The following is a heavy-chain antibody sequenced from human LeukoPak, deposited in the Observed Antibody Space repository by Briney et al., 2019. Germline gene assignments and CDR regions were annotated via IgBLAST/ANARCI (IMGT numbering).Heavy chain of an antibody. CDR1: GFTFSSYE. CDR2: ISSSGSTI. D-gene: IGHD3-10*01. V-gene: IGHV3-48*03. CDR3: ASGLGGSGSYYNEQSDFDY. Sequence: PGGSLRLSCAASGFTFSSYEMNWVRQAPGKGLEWVSYISSSGSTIYYADSVKGRFTISRDNAKNSLYLQMNSLRAEDTAVYYCASGLGGSGSYYNEQSDFDYWGQGTLVTVSS. J-gene: IGHJ4*02.